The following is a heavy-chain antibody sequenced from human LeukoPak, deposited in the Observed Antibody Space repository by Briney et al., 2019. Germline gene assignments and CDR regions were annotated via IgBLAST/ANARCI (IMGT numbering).Heavy chain of an antibody. Sequence: PSETLSLTCTVSGGSFSSFYWSWIRQPPGKELEWIGRKCARGSSNYNPPVQSRVTMSVDTSKNQFSLKLRSVTAADTAVYYCARGRYCSADICTGGDSFDIWGQGTMVSVSP. D-gene: IGHD2-15*01. CDR2: KCARGSS. CDR1: GGSFSSFY. V-gene: IGHV4-4*07. CDR3: ARGRYCSADICTGGDSFDI. J-gene: IGHJ3*02.